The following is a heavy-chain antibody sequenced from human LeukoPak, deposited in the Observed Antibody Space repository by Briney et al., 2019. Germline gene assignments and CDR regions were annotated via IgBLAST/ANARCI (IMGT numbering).Heavy chain of an antibody. CDR3: ARRESSGFFDY. D-gene: IGHD6-19*01. V-gene: IGHV4-59*08. CDR1: GGSISSYY. Sequence: PSETLSLTCTVSGGSISSYYWSWIRQPPGKGLEWIGYIYYSGSTSYNPSLNSRVTISLDTSKNQFSLSLSSVTAADTAVYYCARRESSGFFDYWGQGTLVTVSS. CDR2: IYYSGST. J-gene: IGHJ4*02.